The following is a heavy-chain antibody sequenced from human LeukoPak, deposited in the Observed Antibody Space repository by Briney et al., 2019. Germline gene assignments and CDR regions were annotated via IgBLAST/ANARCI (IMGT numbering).Heavy chain of an antibody. CDR3: ARAGKGSISRWDYYYFYMDV. V-gene: IGHV3-48*04. CDR1: GFTFSSYA. J-gene: IGHJ6*03. CDR2: ISSSSPI. Sequence: GGSLRLSCAASGFTFSSYAMSWIRQAPGKGLEWVSYISSSSPIYYADSVKGRFTISRDNAKNSLYLQMNSLRTEDTAVYYCARAGKGSISRWDYYYFYMDVWGKGTTVTVSS. D-gene: IGHD1-26*01.